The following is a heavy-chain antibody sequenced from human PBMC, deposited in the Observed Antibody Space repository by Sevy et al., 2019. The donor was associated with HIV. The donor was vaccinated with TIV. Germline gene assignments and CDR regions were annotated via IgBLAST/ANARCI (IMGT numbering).Heavy chain of an antibody. CDR3: ARGRGVFVAVAINWFDP. V-gene: IGHV3-53*01. J-gene: IGHJ5*02. CDR2: IYSGGST. CDR1: GFTVSSSY. Sequence: GGSLRLSCAASGFTVSSSYMTWVRQPPGKGLEWVSVIYSGGSTYYADSVKGRFTISRDNSKNTLYLQMNNLRADDTAVYYCARGRGVFVAVAINWFDPWGQGALVTVSS. D-gene: IGHD3-3*01.